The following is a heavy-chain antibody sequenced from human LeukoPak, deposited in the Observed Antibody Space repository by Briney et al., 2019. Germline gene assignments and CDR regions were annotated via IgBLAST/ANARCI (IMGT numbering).Heavy chain of an antibody. CDR3: ARGSVGVVATIPLDYYYYMDV. J-gene: IGHJ6*03. CDR2: IKQDGSEK. Sequence: GGSLRLSCAASGFTFSSYWMSWVRQAPGKGLEWVANIKQDGSEKYYVDSVKGRFTISRDNAKNSLYLQMSSLRAEDTAVYYCARGSVGVVATIPLDYYYYMDVWGKGTTVTVSS. CDR1: GFTFSSYW. D-gene: IGHD5-12*01. V-gene: IGHV3-7*01.